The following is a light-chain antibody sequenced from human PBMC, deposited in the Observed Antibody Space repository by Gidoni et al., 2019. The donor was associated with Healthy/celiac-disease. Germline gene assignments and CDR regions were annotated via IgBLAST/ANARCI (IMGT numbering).Light chain of an antibody. V-gene: IGKV1-9*01. CDR3: QQLNSYPRRLT. J-gene: IGKJ4*01. Sequence: DIQLTQSPSFLSASVGDRVTITCRASQGISSYLAWYQQKPGKAPKLLIYAASTLQSGVPSRFSGRGSGTEFTLTISSLQPEDFATYYCQQLNSYPRRLTFGGGTKVEIK. CDR1: QGISSY. CDR2: AAS.